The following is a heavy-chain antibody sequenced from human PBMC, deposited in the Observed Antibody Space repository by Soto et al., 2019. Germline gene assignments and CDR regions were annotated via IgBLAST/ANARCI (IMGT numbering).Heavy chain of an antibody. V-gene: IGHV3-23*01. CDR1: GFSFSTYA. CDR2: ISASGAGT. Sequence: PGGSLRLSCAASGFSFSTYAMSWVRQAPGKGLEWVSAISASGAGTYYADSVKGRFTISRDNSKNTLYLQMTSLRAEDTAVYYCAKVSNPYGSGTYYAYFDYWGQGTLVTVSS. J-gene: IGHJ4*02. D-gene: IGHD3-10*01. CDR3: AKVSNPYGSGTYYAYFDY.